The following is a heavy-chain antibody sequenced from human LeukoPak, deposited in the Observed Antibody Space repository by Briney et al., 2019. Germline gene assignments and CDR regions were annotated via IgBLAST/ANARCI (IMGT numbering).Heavy chain of an antibody. D-gene: IGHD3-22*01. J-gene: IGHJ3*02. CDR3: AREAYETSSAFDI. CDR1: GGSISSSSYY. CDR2: MYTSGST. V-gene: IGHV4-39*07. Sequence: PSETLSLTCTVSGGSISSSSYYWGWIRQPPGKGLEWIGRMYTSGSTNYNPSLKSRVTISVDTSKNQFSLKLSSVTAADTAVYYCAREAYETSSAFDIWGQGKMVTVSS.